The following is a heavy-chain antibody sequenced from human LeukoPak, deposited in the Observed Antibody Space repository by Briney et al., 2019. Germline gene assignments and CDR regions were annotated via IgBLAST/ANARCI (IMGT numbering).Heavy chain of an antibody. J-gene: IGHJ5*01. D-gene: IGHD5-18*01. CDR2: IHYDGTS. CDR1: GFTFSTYL. V-gene: IGHV3-74*01. Sequence: GGPLRLSCAASGFTFSTYLMHWVRQIPGKGLVWLSRIHYDGTSTYVDSVRGRFTISRDNTKSTLYLQMNSLRADDTAVYYCARGAEGHNYGELDSWGQGTLVTVSS. CDR3: ARGAEGHNYGELDS.